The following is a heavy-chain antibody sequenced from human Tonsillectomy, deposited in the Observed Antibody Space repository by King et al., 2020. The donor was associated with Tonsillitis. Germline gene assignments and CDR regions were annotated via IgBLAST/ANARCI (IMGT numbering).Heavy chain of an antibody. Sequence: VQLQESGPGLVKPSETLSLTCTVSGGSISSYYWSWIRQPPGKGLEWIGYIYDSGSTSYNPSLKSRVTISLDTSKNQFSLKLSSVTAADTALYYCARDNSAGAIPWKAVDIWGQGTMVTVSS. D-gene: IGHD1-26*01. V-gene: IGHV4-59*01. CDR1: GGSISSYY. CDR3: ARDNSAGAIPWKAVDI. J-gene: IGHJ3*02. CDR2: IYDSGST.